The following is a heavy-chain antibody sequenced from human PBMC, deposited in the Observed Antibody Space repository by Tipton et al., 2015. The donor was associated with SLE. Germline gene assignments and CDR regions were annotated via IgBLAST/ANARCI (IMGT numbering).Heavy chain of an antibody. CDR2: IYYSGST. CDR1: GGSISSYY. V-gene: IGHV4-59*01. CDR3: ASTLYYYDSGFDP. Sequence: TLSLTCTVSGGSISSYYWSWIRQPPGKGLEWIGYIYYSGSTNYNPSLKSRVTISVDTSKNQFSLKLSSVTAADTAMYYCASTLYYYDSGFDPWGQGTLVTVSS. J-gene: IGHJ5*02. D-gene: IGHD3-22*01.